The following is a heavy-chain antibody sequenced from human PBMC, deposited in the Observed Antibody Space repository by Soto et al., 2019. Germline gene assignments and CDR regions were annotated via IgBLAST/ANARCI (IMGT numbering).Heavy chain of an antibody. D-gene: IGHD6-13*01. J-gene: IGHJ4*02. V-gene: IGHV3-9*01. CDR1: GFTFDDYA. CDR2: ISWNSGSI. Sequence: EVQLVESGGGLVQPGRSLRLSCAASGFTFDDYAMHWVRQAPGKGLEWVSGISWNSGSIGYADSVKGRFTISRDNAKNFLYLQMNSLRAEDTALYYCAKVSGSWYWDYFYYWGQGTLVTVSS. CDR3: AKVSGSWYWDYFYY.